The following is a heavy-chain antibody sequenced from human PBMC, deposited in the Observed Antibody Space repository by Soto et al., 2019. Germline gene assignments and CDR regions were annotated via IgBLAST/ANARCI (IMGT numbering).Heavy chain of an antibody. J-gene: IGHJ6*02. CDR3: ARTSSGSYHYYYYYGMDV. V-gene: IGHV1-69*01. CDR1: GGTFSSYA. D-gene: IGHD3-10*01. CDR2: IIPIFGTA. Sequence: QVQLVQSGAEVKKPGSSVKVSCKASGGTFSSYAISWVRQAPGQGLEWMGGIIPIFGTANYAQKLQGRVTISADESTSTGYMELSSVTSEDTAVYYRARTSSGSYHYYYYYGMDVWGQGTTVTVSS.